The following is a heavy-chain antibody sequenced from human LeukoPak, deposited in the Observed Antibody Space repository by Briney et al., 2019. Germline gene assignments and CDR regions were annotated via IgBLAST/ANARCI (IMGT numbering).Heavy chain of an antibody. CDR1: GFTFDDYA. V-gene: IGHV3-9*01. CDR2: ISWNSGSI. CDR3: AKDNSPAVAGTFDY. Sequence: GRSLRLSCAASGFTFDDYAMHWVRQAPGKGLEWASGISWNSGSIGYADSVKGRFTISRDNAKNSLYLQMNSLRAEDTALYYCAKDNSPAVAGTFDYWGQGTLVTVSS. J-gene: IGHJ4*02. D-gene: IGHD6-19*01.